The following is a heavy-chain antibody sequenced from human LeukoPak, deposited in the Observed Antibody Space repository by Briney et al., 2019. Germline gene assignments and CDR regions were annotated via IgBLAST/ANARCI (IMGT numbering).Heavy chain of an antibody. Sequence: ASVKVSCKASGYTFTSYDINWVRQATGQGLEWMGWMNPNSGNTGYAQKFQGRVTMTRNTSISTAYMELSSLRSEDTAVYYCASFQRAHPWFDYWGQGTLVTASS. CDR2: MNPNSGNT. J-gene: IGHJ4*02. CDR1: GYTFTSYD. V-gene: IGHV1-8*01. CDR3: ASFQRAHPWFDY.